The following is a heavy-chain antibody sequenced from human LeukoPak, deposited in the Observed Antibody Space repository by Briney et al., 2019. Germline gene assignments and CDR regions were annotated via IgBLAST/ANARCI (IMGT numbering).Heavy chain of an antibody. Sequence: GGSLRLSCAASGFTFSTYRMSWVRQAPGKGLEWVSSISSSSSYIYYADSVKGRFTISRDNAKNSLYLQMNSLRAEDTAVYYCARDLERYYYGSGRLDYWGQGTLVTVSS. D-gene: IGHD3-10*01. CDR3: ARDLERYYYGSGRLDY. J-gene: IGHJ4*02. CDR1: GFTFSTYR. CDR2: ISSSSSYI. V-gene: IGHV3-21*01.